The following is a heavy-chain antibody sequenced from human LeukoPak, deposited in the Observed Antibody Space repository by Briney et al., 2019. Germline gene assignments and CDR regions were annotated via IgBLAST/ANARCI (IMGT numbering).Heavy chain of an antibody. V-gene: IGHV3-72*01. CDR1: GFTFSDHY. CDR3: ARYTAHDAFDI. D-gene: IGHD3-16*02. J-gene: IGHJ3*02. CDR2: TRNKANRYTT. Sequence: GGSLRLSCAASGFTFSDHYMDWVRQAPGKGLEWVGRTRNKANRYTTDYAASGKSRFTISRDDSKNSLYLKMNSLEAEDTAVYYCARYTAHDAFDIWGQGTMVTVSS.